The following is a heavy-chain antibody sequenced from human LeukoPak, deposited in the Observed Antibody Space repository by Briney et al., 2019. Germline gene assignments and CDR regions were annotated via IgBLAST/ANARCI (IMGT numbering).Heavy chain of an antibody. CDR1: GGTFSSYA. CDR3: ARDGIDSDYYDSSGYYYGGY. CDR2: IIPIFGTA. V-gene: IGHV1-69*13. Sequence: SVKVSCKASGGTFSSYAISWVRQAPGQGLEWMGGIIPIFGTANYAQKFQGRVTITADESTSTAYMELSSLRSEDTAVYYCARDGIDSDYYDSSGYYYGGYWGQGTLVTVSS. J-gene: IGHJ4*02. D-gene: IGHD3-22*01.